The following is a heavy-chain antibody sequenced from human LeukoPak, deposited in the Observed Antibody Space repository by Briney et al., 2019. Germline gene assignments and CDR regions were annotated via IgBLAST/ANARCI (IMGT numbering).Heavy chain of an antibody. CDR2: FDPEDGET. V-gene: IGHV1-24*01. J-gene: IGHJ6*03. Sequence: ASVKVSCKVSGYTLTELSMHWVRQAPGKGLEWMGGFDPEDGETIYAQKFQGRVTMTEDTSTDTAYMELNSLRAEDTAVYYCARGRIQLWAPLDYYYYMGVWGKGTTVTVSS. CDR1: GYTLTELS. D-gene: IGHD5-18*01. CDR3: ARGRIQLWAPLDYYYYMGV.